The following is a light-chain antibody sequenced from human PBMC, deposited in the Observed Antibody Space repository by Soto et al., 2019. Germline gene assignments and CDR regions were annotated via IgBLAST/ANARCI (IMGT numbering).Light chain of an antibody. J-gene: IGLJ1*01. CDR2: DGS. Sequence: QSALAQPASVSGSPGQSITISCTGTSSDVGRYNYVSWFQQHPGKAPKLLIYDGSNWPSGVSDRFSGSKSGNTASLTISGLQAEDEADYYCTSFTTSSTFVFGTGTKLTVL. V-gene: IGLV2-14*01. CDR3: TSFTTSSTFV. CDR1: SSDVGRYNY.